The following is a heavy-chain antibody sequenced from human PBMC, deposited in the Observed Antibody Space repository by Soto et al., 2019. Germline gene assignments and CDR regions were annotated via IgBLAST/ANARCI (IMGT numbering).Heavy chain of an antibody. D-gene: IGHD3-10*01. CDR3: ARDRNGSGSYYSVAFDI. CDR2: IIPIFGTA. V-gene: IGHV1-69*01. J-gene: IGHJ3*02. Sequence: QVQLVQSGAEVKKPGSSVKVSCKASGGTFGSYAISCVRQAPGQGLEWMGGIIPIFGTANYAQKFQGRVTITADESTSTAYMELSSLRSEDTAVYHCARDRNGSGSYYSVAFDIWGQGTMVTVSS. CDR1: GGTFGSYA.